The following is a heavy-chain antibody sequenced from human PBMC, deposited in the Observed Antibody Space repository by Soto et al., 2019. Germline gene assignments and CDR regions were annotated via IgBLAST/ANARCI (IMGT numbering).Heavy chain of an antibody. V-gene: IGHV4-61*03. J-gene: IGHJ6*02. CDR1: GDSVTSGSYY. CDR2: ISYTGRT. CDR3: AREWGLLPYYVMNV. Sequence: KTSETLSLTCIVSGDSVTSGSYYWTWLRQPPGKGLEWIGYISYTGRTKYNPSLQSRVTISVDTSKNDFSLNLGSVTAADTAVYFCAREWGLLPYYVMNVWGHGTAVTVS. D-gene: IGHD7-27*01.